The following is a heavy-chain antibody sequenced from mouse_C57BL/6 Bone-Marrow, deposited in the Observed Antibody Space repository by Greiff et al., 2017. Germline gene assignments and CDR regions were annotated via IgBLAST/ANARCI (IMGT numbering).Heavy chain of an antibody. D-gene: IGHD1-1*01. CDR1: GYTFTSYW. Sequence: QVQLQQPGAELVRPGTSVKLSCKASGYTFTSYWMHWVKQRPGQGLEWIGVIDPSGSYTNYNQKFKGKATLTVDTSSSTAYMQLSSLTSEDSAVYYYAREEEYCYGSSYNYAMDYWGQGTSVTVSS. CDR2: IDPSGSYT. V-gene: IGHV1-59*01. CDR3: AREEEYCYGSSYNYAMDY. J-gene: IGHJ4*01.